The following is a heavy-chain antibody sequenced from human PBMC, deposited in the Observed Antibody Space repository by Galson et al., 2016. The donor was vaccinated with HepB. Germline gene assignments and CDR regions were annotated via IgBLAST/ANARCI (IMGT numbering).Heavy chain of an antibody. Sequence: SVKVSCKASGYNFTSNYMHWVRQAPGQGLEWMGIINPSGGGTTYAQRFQGRVTMTRDTSTSTVYMELGSLTFEETALYYCAGGRGYSYGWLDPWGQGTLVTVSS. CDR3: AGGRGYSYGWLDP. CDR1: GYNFTSNY. V-gene: IGHV1-46*01. J-gene: IGHJ5*02. D-gene: IGHD5-12*01. CDR2: INPSGGGT.